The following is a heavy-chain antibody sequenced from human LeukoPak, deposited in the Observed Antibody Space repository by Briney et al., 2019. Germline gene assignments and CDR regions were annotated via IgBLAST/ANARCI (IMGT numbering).Heavy chain of an antibody. V-gene: IGHV1-2*02. D-gene: IGHD3-3*01. J-gene: IGHJ4*02. CDR3: ALAIFGVVPPDFDY. CDR1: GYTFTGYY. CDR2: INPNSGGT. Sequence: ASVKVSCKASGYTFTGYYTHWVRQAPGQGLEWMGWINPNSGGTNYAQKFQGRVTMTRDTSISTAYMELSRLRSDDTAVYYCALAIFGVVPPDFDYWGQGTLVTVSS.